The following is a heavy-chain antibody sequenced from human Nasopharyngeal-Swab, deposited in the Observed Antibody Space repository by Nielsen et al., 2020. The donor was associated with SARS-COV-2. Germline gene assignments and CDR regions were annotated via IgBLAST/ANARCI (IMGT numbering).Heavy chain of an antibody. V-gene: IGHV3-23*01. CDR2: ISGSGGST. CDR1: GFTFSSYA. D-gene: IGHD3-22*01. J-gene: IGHJ4*02. Sequence: GGSLRLSCAASGFTFSSYAMSWVRQAPGKGLEWVSAISGSGGSTYYADSVKGRFTISRDNSKNTLYLQMNSLRAEDTAVYYCAKGSPDLFSLYDSSGYSPRYFDYWGQGTLVTVSS. CDR3: AKGSPDLFSLYDSSGYSPRYFDY.